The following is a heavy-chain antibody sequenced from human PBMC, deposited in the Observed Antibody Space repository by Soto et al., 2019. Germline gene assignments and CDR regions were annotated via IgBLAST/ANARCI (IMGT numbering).Heavy chain of an antibody. D-gene: IGHD3-9*01. V-gene: IGHV1-69*13. CDR2: IIPIFGTA. Sequence: ASVKVSCKASGGTFSSYAISWVRQAPGQGLEWMGGIIPIFGTANYAQKFQGRVTITADESTSTAYMELSSLRSEDTAVYYCARVGRELVLPEPPDYWGQGTLVTVSS. J-gene: IGHJ4*02. CDR1: GGTFSSYA. CDR3: ARVGRELVLPEPPDY.